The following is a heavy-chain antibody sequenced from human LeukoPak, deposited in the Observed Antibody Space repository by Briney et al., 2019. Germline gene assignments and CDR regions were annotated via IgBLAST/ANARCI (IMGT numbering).Heavy chain of an antibody. CDR2: IYYSGST. V-gene: IGHV4-31*03. J-gene: IGHJ4*02. Sequence: SETLSLTCTVSGGSISSGGYYWSWIRQHPGKGLEWIGYIYYSGSTYYNPSLKSRVTISVDTSKNQFSLKLSSVTAADTAVYYCARVADTAMVYFDYGGQGTLVTVSS. CDR1: GGSISSGGYY. CDR3: ARVADTAMVYFDY. D-gene: IGHD5-18*01.